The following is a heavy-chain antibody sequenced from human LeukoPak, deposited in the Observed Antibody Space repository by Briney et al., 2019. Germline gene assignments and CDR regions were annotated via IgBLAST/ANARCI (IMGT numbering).Heavy chain of an antibody. CDR2: IYPGDSDT. V-gene: IGHV5-51*01. D-gene: IGHD6-19*01. Sequence: GESLKISCKGSGYRFTTYWIGWLRQMPGKGLEWMGIIYPGDSDTRYSPSFQGQVTISVDKSISTAYLQWSSLKASDSAMYYCARGGEQWLSSFDYWGQGTLVTVSS. J-gene: IGHJ4*02. CDR3: ARGGEQWLSSFDY. CDR1: GYRFTTYW.